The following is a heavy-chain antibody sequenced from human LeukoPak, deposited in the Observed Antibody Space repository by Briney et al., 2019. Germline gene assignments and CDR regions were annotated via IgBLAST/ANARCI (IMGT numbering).Heavy chain of an antibody. CDR1: GFSVSNYY. Sequence: GGSLRLSCAASGFSVSNYYMSWVRQPPGKGLEWVSVMYIGGGRYYGDSVKGRFTISRDNSKNTVFLQMNSLRVEDTALYYCTRGQSYCGADCYSDWGQGTLVTVSS. J-gene: IGHJ4*02. D-gene: IGHD2-21*02. CDR3: TRGQSYCGADCYSD. V-gene: IGHV3-66*01. CDR2: MYIGGGR.